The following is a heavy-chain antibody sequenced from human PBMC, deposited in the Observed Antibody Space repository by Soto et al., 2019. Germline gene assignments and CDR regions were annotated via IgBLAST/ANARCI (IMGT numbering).Heavy chain of an antibody. CDR3: AGVARGNNYGSGAFDI. V-gene: IGHV3-13*01. CDR2: ITAGGNT. D-gene: IGHD3-10*01. J-gene: IGHJ3*02. CDR1: GFAFSSYD. Sequence: ETLRLSCAASGFAFSSYDMHWVRQATGKGLEWVSAITAGGNTFYPGSVEGRFTISRDNAQNSLYLQMSRLTAGDTAVYSCAGVARGNNYGSGAFDIWGQGTMVTVSS.